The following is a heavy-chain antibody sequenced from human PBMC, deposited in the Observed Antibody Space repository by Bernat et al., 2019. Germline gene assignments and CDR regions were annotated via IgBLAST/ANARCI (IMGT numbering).Heavy chain of an antibody. D-gene: IGHD4-17*01. CDR2: IYYSGST. CDR1: GGSISSSSYY. V-gene: IGHV4-39*01. J-gene: IGHJ3*02. CDR3: ARSTAPRAFDI. Sequence: QLQLQESGPGLVKPSETLSLICTVSGGSISSSSYYWGWIRQPPGKGLEWIGSIYYSGSTYYNTSLKSRVAISVDTSKNQFSLKLSSVTAADTAVYYCARSTAPRAFDIWGQGTMVTVSS.